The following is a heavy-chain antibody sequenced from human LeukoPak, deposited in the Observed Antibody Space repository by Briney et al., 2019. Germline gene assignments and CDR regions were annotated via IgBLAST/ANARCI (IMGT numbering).Heavy chain of an antibody. J-gene: IGHJ4*02. Sequence: SETLSLTCAVSGASVRSSTYWSWVRQPPGKGLEWIGEIYHGGNVNFNPSLKSQVIISLDESKDQFYLKLNSVTAADTAIYYCARESESDSGSSGYFFDYWGQGILVTVSS. CDR3: ARESESDSGSSGYFFDY. V-gene: IGHV4/OR15-8*02. CDR1: GASVRSSTY. CDR2: IYHGGNV. D-gene: IGHD3-22*01.